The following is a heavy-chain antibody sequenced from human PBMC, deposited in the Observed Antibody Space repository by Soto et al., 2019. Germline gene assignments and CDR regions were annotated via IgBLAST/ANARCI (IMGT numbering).Heavy chain of an antibody. J-gene: IGHJ6*02. V-gene: IGHV3-30*18. CDR3: AKATVVTLGYYYYGMDV. D-gene: IGHD4-17*01. CDR2: ISYDGSNK. Sequence: QVQLVESGGGVVQPGRSLRLSCAASGFTFSSYGMHWVRQAPGKGLEWVAVISYDGSNKYYADSVKGRFTISRDNSKNRXYLQMNSLRAEDTAVYYCAKATVVTLGYYYYGMDVWGQGTTVTVSS. CDR1: GFTFSSYG.